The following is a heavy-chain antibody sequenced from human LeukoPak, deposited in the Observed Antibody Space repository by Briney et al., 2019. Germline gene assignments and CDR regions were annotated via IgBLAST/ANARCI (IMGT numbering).Heavy chain of an antibody. J-gene: IGHJ3*02. Sequence: GGSLRLSCAASGFTFSSYGMHWVRQAPGKGLEWVAFIRYDGSNKYYADSVKGRFTISRDNSKNTLYLQMNSLRAEDTAVYYCAKDRGSSWPHDAFDIWGQGTMVTVSS. CDR3: AKDRGSSWPHDAFDI. CDR1: GFTFSSYG. V-gene: IGHV3-30*02. D-gene: IGHD6-13*01. CDR2: IRYDGSNK.